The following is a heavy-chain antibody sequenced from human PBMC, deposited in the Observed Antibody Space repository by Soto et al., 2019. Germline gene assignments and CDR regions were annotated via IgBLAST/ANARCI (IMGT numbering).Heavy chain of an antibody. D-gene: IGHD4-17*01. CDR1: GDSMANHRW. CDR3: ARQEVSRFYGDVDFCDY. Sequence: QVQLQESGPGLVKPSETLSLTCAVFGDSMANHRWWSWVRQSPGKGLVWIGEVTRSGSTNYNPSLNFRVTISKDTSTNHSSLHLTSVTAAYTAVYYCARQEVSRFYGDVDFCDYWGMGTLVTVSS. CDR2: VTRSGST. J-gene: IGHJ4*02. V-gene: IGHV4-4*02.